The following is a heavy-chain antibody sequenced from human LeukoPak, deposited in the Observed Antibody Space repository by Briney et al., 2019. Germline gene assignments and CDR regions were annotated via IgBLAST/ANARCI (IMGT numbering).Heavy chain of an antibody. J-gene: IGHJ5*02. Sequence: SVKVSCKASGGTFSSYAISWARQAPGQGLEWMGGIIPIFGTADYAQKFQGRVTITTDESTSTAYMELSSLRSEDTAVYYCARGDIVVVVAATGWFDPWGQGTLVTVSS. V-gene: IGHV1-69*05. CDR1: GGTFSSYA. D-gene: IGHD2-15*01. CDR3: ARGDIVVVVAATGWFDP. CDR2: IIPIFGTA.